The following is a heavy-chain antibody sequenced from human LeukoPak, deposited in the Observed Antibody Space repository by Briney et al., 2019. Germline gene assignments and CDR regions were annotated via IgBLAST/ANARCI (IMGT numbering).Heavy chain of an antibody. CDR3: VKDLSIRGVRHDAFDI. J-gene: IGHJ3*02. CDR1: GFTFSSYG. Sequence: GRSLRLSCTASGFTFSSYGMHWVRQAPGKGLEWVAVISYDGSNKYYADSVKGRFTISRDNSKNTLYLQMNSLRAEDTAVYYCVKDLSIRGVRHDAFDIWGQGTMVTVSS. D-gene: IGHD3-10*01. V-gene: IGHV3-30*18. CDR2: ISYDGSNK.